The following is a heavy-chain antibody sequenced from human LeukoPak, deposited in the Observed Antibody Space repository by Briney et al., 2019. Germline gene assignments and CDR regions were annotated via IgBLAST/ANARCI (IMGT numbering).Heavy chain of an antibody. D-gene: IGHD5-18*01. V-gene: IGHV4-38-2*02. Sequence: PSETLSLTCIVSGGSISSDYYWGWIRQPPGKGLEWIGNIFHNGNTYYNPSLKSRVTMSIDTSKKQFSLKLRTATAADTAVYYCARIEDVTRGYNHAYYFDYWGQGTLVTVSS. J-gene: IGHJ4*02. CDR1: GGSISSDYY. CDR2: IFHNGNT. CDR3: ARIEDVTRGYNHAYYFDY.